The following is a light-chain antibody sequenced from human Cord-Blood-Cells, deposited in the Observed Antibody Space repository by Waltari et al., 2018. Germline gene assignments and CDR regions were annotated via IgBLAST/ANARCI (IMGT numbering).Light chain of an antibody. Sequence: SYELTPPTSVSVSPGQTARIPCSGDKLGDKYACWYQQKPGQSPVLVIYQDSKRPSGIPERFSGSNSGNTATLTISGTQAMDEADYYCQAWDSSTSVVFGGGTKLTVL. CDR2: QDS. CDR1: KLGDKY. V-gene: IGLV3-1*01. J-gene: IGLJ2*01. CDR3: QAWDSSTSVV.